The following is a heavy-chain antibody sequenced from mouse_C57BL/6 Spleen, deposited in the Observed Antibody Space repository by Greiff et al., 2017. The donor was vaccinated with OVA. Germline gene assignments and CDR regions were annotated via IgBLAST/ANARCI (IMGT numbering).Heavy chain of an antibody. Sequence: EVQVVESGGGLVQPKGSLKLSCAASGFTFNTYAMHWVRQAPGKGLEWVARIRSKSSNYATYYADSVKDRFTISRDDSQSMLYLQMYNLKTEDTAVDYCVRGGDYAAWFAYWGQGTLVTVSA. V-gene: IGHV10-3*01. J-gene: IGHJ3*01. CDR1: GFTFNTYA. CDR2: IRSKSSNYAT. CDR3: VRGGDYAAWFAY. D-gene: IGHD2-4*01.